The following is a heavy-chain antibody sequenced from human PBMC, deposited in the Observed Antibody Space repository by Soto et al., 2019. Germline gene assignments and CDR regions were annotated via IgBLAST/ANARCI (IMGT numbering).Heavy chain of an antibody. Sequence: LSLTCTVSGESISTYYWSWIRQPAGKGLEWIGRMYGSGSTNYSPFLKSRVTMSVDTSKNQFSLKLNSVTAADTAVYYCARVLLERRHYFGMDVWGQGTTVTVSS. CDR2: MYGSGST. CDR1: GESISTYY. J-gene: IGHJ6*02. CDR3: ARVLLERRHYFGMDV. V-gene: IGHV4-4*07. D-gene: IGHD1-1*01.